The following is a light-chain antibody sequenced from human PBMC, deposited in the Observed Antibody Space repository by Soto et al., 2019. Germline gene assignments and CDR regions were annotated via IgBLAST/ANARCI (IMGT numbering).Light chain of an antibody. CDR1: SSDVGFYNY. V-gene: IGLV2-14*01. Sequence: QSALTQPASVSGSPGESITISCTGTSSDVGFYNYVSWYQQHPGKAPKLMIYEVTNRPSGVSNRFSGSKSGNTASLTISGLQADDEADFYCSSYTSTSGRWVFGGGTKLTVL. CDR2: EVT. J-gene: IGLJ3*02. CDR3: SSYTSTSGRWV.